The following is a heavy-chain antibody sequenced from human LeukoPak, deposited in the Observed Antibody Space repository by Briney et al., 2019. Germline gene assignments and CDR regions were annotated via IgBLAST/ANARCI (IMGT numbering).Heavy chain of an antibody. CDR2: FDPEDGET. D-gene: IGHD3-10*01. CDR3: ATVSARDQYNWFDP. CDR1: GYTLTELS. Sequence: ASVKVSCKVSGYTLTELSMHWVRQAPGKGLEWMGGFDPEDGETIYAQKFQGRVTMTEDTSTDTAYMELSSLRSEDTAVYYCATVSARDQYNWFDPWGQGTLVTVSS. V-gene: IGHV1-24*01. J-gene: IGHJ5*02.